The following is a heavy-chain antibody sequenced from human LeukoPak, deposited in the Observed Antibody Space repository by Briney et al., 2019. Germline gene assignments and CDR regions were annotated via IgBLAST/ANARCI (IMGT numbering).Heavy chain of an antibody. CDR1: GFTVSSNY. V-gene: IGHV3-53*01. D-gene: IGHD4-23*01. Sequence: GGSLRLSCAASGFTVSSNYMSWVRQAPGKGLEWVSVIYSGGSTYYADSVKGRFTISRDHSKNTLYLQVNSLRAEDTAVYYCAGGYGGNSGIDYWGQGTLVTVSS. CDR3: AGGYGGNSGIDY. J-gene: IGHJ4*02. CDR2: IYSGGST.